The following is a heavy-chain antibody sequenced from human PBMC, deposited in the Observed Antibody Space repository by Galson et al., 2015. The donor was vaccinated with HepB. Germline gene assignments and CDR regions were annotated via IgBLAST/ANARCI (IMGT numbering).Heavy chain of an antibody. CDR3: ARGNSGFWSGYSDYYYYGMDV. CDR2: IIPIFGTA. Sequence: SVKVSCKASGGTFSSYAISWVRQAPGQGLEWMGGIIPIFGTANYAQKFQGRVTITADESTSTAYMELSSLRSEDTAVYYCARGNSGFWSGYSDYYYYGMDVWGQGTTVTVSS. V-gene: IGHV1-69*13. J-gene: IGHJ6*02. D-gene: IGHD3-3*01. CDR1: GGTFSSYA.